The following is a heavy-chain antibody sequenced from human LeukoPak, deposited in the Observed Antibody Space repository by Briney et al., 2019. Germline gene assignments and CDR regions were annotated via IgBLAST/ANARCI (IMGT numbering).Heavy chain of an antibody. J-gene: IGHJ5*02. Sequence: GGSLRLSCAASGFIFSQYSINWVRQAPGKGLEWVSHIRSXGDTFYAXSVKXRFTISRDNARNSLYLQMNSLRAEDTAMYYCARDAGNSGYGCDLWGQGTLVTVSS. D-gene: IGHD5-12*01. V-gene: IGHV3-48*01. CDR2: IRSXGDT. CDR1: GFIFSQYS. CDR3: ARDAGNSGYGCDL.